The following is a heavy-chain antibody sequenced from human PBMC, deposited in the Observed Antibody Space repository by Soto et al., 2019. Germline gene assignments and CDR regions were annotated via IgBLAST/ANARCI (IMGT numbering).Heavy chain of an antibody. J-gene: IGHJ6*02. V-gene: IGHV1-46*01. D-gene: IGHD1-26*01. Sequence: ASVKVSCKASGYTFTSYYMHWVRQAPGQGLEWMGIINPSGGSTSYAQKFQGRVTMTRDTSTSTVYMELSSLRSEDTAVYYCARDFVGAPDYYYYYGMDVWGQGTTVIVSS. CDR1: GYTFTSYY. CDR3: ARDFVGAPDYYYYYGMDV. CDR2: INPSGGST.